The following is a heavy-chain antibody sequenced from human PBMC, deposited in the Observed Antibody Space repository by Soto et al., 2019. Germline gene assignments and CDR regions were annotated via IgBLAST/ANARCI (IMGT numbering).Heavy chain of an antibody. CDR3: AREYSNSPEAFDY. CDR2: IYYTGST. D-gene: IGHD6-6*01. CDR1: GGSVNSDFYY. Sequence: PSETLSLTCTVSGGSVNSDFYYWSWIRQPPEKGLEWIGYIYYTGSTNYNPSLKSRVTISLDTSRNQFSLKLNSVTAADTAVFYCAREYSNSPEAFDYWGPGALVTVSS. J-gene: IGHJ4*02. V-gene: IGHV4-61*01.